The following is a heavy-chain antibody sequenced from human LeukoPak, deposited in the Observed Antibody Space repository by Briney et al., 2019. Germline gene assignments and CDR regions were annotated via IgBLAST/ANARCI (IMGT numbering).Heavy chain of an antibody. CDR1: GGSISSYY. Sequence: PSETLSLTCTVSGGSISSYYWSWIRQPPGKGLEWIGYIYYSGSTNYNPSLKSRVTISVDTSKNQFSLKLSSVTAADTAVYYCASVGSSGTIDYWGQGTLVTVSS. V-gene: IGHV4-59*01. J-gene: IGHJ4*02. CDR2: IYYSGST. CDR3: ASVGSSGTIDY. D-gene: IGHD6-19*01.